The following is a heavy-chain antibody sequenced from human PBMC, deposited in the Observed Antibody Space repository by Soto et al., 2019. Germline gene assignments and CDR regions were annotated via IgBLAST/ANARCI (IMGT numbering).Heavy chain of an antibody. J-gene: IGHJ6*02. CDR3: ARPSRVATYYYYYYGMDV. Sequence: GESLKIACKGSGYSFTSYWISWVRQMPGKGLVWMGRIDPSDSYTNYSPSFQGHVTIAADKSISTAYLQWSSLKASDTAMYYCARPSRVATYYYYYYGMDVWGQGTTVTVSS. CDR2: IDPSDSYT. CDR1: GYSFTSYW. V-gene: IGHV5-10-1*01.